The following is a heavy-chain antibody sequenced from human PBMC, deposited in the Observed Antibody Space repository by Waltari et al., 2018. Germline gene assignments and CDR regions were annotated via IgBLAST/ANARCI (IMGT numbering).Heavy chain of an antibody. J-gene: IGHJ6*02. CDR1: GGTFRCYA. V-gene: IGHV1-69*01. CDR3: ARGEGIAVAGLFDYYGMDV. Sequence: QVQLVQSGAEVQKPGSSVKVSCKASGGTFRCYAISWVRRAPGQGLEWMGGIIPIFGTANYAQKYQGRVTITADESTSTAYMELSSLRSEDTAVYYCARGEGIAVAGLFDYYGMDVWGQGTTVTVSS. CDR2: IIPIFGTA. D-gene: IGHD6-19*01.